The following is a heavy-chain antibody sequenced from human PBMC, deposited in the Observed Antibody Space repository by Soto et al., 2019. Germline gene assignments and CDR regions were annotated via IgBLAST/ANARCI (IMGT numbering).Heavy chain of an antibody. CDR3: AKAQGGSYFDY. CDR1: GFTFSSNA. D-gene: IGHD2-15*01. Sequence: EVQLLESGGGLVQPGGSLRLSCAASGFTFSSNAMSWVRQAPGKGLEWVSGISSSGGSTYYADSVKGRFTISRDNSKNMLYLQMNNLRAEDTAVYYCAKAQGGSYFDYWGQGTLVTVCS. V-gene: IGHV3-23*01. CDR2: ISSSGGST. J-gene: IGHJ4*02.